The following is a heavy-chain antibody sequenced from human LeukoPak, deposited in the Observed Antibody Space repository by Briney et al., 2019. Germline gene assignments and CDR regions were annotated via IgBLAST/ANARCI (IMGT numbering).Heavy chain of an antibody. D-gene: IGHD7-27*01. V-gene: IGHV3-48*01. CDR3: ARDRDWGFDY. CDR2: ISSSTI. J-gene: IGHJ4*02. CDR1: GFTFSTYS. Sequence: GGSLRLSCAASGFTFSTYSMNWVRQAPGQGLEWVSYISSSTIWYADSVKGRFTISRDSAKNSLYLQMNSLRAEDTAVYYCARDRDWGFDYRGQGTLVTVSS.